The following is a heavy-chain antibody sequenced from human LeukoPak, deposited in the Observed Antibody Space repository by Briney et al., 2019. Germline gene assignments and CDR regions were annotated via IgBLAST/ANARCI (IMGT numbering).Heavy chain of an antibody. J-gene: IGHJ4*02. CDR3: AKDYYDSSGYYLDY. CDR1: GFTFSSYT. Sequence: GGSLRLSCAASGFTFSSYTKSWVRQAPGMGLEWVSAISGSGISTYYADSVKGRFTISRDNSKNTLFLQMNSLRAEDTAIYYCAKDYYDSSGYYLDYWGQGTLVTVSS. V-gene: IGHV3-23*01. D-gene: IGHD3-22*01. CDR2: ISGSGIST.